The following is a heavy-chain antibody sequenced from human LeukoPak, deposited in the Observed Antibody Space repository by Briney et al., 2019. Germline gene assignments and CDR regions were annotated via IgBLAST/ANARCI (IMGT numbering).Heavy chain of an antibody. D-gene: IGHD6-6*01. CDR2: ISAYNGNT. J-gene: IGHJ6*03. CDR1: GYTFTSYG. CDR3: ARGGRGYSSSSALPYYYYYMDV. Sequence: ASVKVSCKASGYTFTSYGISWVRQAPGQGLEWMGWISAYNGNTNYAQKLQGRVTMTTDTSTSTAYMELRSLRSDDTAVYYCARGGRGYSSSSALPYYYYYMDVWGKGTTVTVSS. V-gene: IGHV1-18*01.